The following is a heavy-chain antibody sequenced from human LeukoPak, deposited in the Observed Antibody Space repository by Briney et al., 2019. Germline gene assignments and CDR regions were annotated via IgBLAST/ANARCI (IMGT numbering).Heavy chain of an antibody. Sequence: GGSLRLSCAASGFTFSSYAMSWVRQAPGKGLEWVSAISGSGGSTYYADSVKGRFTISRDNAKNSLYLQMNSLRAEDTAVYYCARSDSHYLDYWGQGTLVTVSS. CDR2: ISGSGGST. J-gene: IGHJ4*02. V-gene: IGHV3-23*01. CDR3: ARSDSHYLDY. CDR1: GFTFSSYA. D-gene: IGHD5-18*01.